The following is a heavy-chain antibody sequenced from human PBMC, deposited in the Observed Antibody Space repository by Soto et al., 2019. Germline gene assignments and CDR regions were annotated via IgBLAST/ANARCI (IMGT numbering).Heavy chain of an antibody. CDR1: GASISSSDYY. CDR3: ATIGNFESIAY. J-gene: IGHJ4*02. Sequence: SETLSLTCTISGASISSSDYYWGWIRQPPGKGLEWIGNFYYTGITYYNPSLKSRVTISVATSKIQFSLKLTSVTAADTAVYYCATIGNFESIAYWGQATLVIVSS. V-gene: IGHV4-39*01. CDR2: FYYTGIT. D-gene: IGHD4-4*01.